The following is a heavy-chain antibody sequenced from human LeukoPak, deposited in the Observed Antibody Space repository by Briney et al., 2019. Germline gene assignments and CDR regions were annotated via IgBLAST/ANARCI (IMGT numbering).Heavy chain of an antibody. Sequence: ASVKVSCKASGYTFTSYGISWVRQAPGQGLEWMGWISAYNGNTNYAQKLQGRVTMTTDTSTSTAYMELRSLRSDDTAVYYCARVSDDFWGQYYFDYWGQGTLVTVSS. V-gene: IGHV1-18*01. D-gene: IGHD3-3*01. J-gene: IGHJ4*02. CDR2: ISAYNGNT. CDR3: ARVSDDFWGQYYFDY. CDR1: GYTFTSYG.